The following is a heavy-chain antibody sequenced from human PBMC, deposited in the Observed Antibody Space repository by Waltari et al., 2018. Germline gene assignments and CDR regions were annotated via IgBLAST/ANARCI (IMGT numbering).Heavy chain of an antibody. V-gene: IGHV4-39*01. J-gene: IGHJ5*02. D-gene: IGHD2-2*01. CDR1: GGSISDNDFY. Sequence: QVQLQESGPGLVKPSETLSLTCTVSGGSISDNDFYWGWIRQPPGKGLEWIGNINDSGRTYQNPSLRSRITISVDTSKNQFSLKLGSVTAADTAIYYCARSLFSSTAVNWFDPWGQGTLVTVSS. CDR3: ARSLFSSTAVNWFDP. CDR2: INDSGRT.